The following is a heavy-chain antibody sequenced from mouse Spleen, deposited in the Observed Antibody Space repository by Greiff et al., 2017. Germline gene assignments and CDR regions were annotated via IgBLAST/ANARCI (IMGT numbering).Heavy chain of an antibody. CDR3: AIYRYDGYWYFDV. CDR2: INPSTGGT. V-gene: IGHV1-42*01. CDR1: GYSFTGYY. D-gene: IGHD2-14*01. Sequence: VQLQQSGPELVKPGASVKISCKASGYSFTGYYMNWVKQSPEKSLEWIGEINPSTGGTTYNQKFKAKATLTVDKSSSTAYMQLKSLTSEDSAVYYCAIYRYDGYWYFDVWGAGTTVTVSS. J-gene: IGHJ1*01.